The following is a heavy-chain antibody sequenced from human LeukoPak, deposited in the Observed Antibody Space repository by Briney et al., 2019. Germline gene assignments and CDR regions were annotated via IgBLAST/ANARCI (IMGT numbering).Heavy chain of an antibody. J-gene: IGHJ4*02. CDR1: GYTFTGYY. V-gene: IGHV1-2*02. Sequence: ASVKVSCKASGYTFTGYYMHWVRQAPGQGLEWMGWINPNSGGTNYAQKFQGRVTMTRDTSISTAYMELSRLRSDDTAVYYCARDQDYGDYVDDYWGQGTLVTVSS. CDR3: ARDQDYGDYVDDY. D-gene: IGHD4-17*01. CDR2: INPNSGGT.